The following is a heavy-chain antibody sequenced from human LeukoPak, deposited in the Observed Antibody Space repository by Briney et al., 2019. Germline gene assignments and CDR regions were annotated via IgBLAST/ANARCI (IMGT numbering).Heavy chain of an antibody. D-gene: IGHD4-17*01. CDR3: ARDKYGDQYYFDY. CDR1: GFTFSSYS. J-gene: IGHJ4*02. V-gene: IGHV3-21*01. Sequence: GGSLRLSCAASGFTFSSYSMDWVRQAPGKGLEWVSFISSSSSYVYYADSVKGRFTISRGNARNSLYLQMNSLRAEDTAVYYCARDKYGDQYYFDYWGQGTLVTVSS. CDR2: ISSSSSYV.